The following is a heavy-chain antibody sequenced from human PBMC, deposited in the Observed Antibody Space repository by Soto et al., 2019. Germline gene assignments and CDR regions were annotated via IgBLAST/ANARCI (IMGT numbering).Heavy chain of an antibody. J-gene: IGHJ5*02. D-gene: IGHD1-26*01. CDR3: ARDPRSGSYGFHWFDP. V-gene: IGHV1-69*13. CDR1: GGTFSSYA. Sequence: GASVKVSCKASGGTFSSYAISWVRQAPGQGLEWMGGIIPIFGTANYAQKFQGRVTITADESTSTAYMELSSLRSEDTAVYYCARDPRSGSYGFHWFDPWGQGTLVTVSS. CDR2: IIPIFGTA.